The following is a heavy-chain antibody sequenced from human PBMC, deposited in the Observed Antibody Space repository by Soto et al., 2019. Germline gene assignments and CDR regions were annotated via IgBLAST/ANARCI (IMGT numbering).Heavy chain of an antibody. Sequence: WGSLRLSYAASGFTFSSYVMSSLRQAPGKGLEWVANIKQDGSEKYYVDSVKGRFTISRDNAKNSLYLQMNSLRAEDTAVYYCAGPRDYDFWSGTPYGMDVWGQGT. V-gene: IGHV3-7*03. J-gene: IGHJ6*02. CDR1: GFTFSSYV. D-gene: IGHD3-3*01. CDR3: AGPRDYDFWSGTPYGMDV. CDR2: IKQDGSEK.